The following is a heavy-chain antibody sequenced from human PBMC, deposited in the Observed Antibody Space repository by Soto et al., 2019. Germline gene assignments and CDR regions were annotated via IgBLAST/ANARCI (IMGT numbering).Heavy chain of an antibody. V-gene: IGHV3-33*01. D-gene: IGHD3-22*01. CDR3: ARAGHDSSGYYYGGLDY. Sequence: QVQLVESGGGVAQPGGSLRHSCAASGFTFSRYGMHWVRQAPGKGLERVAVIWTDGSYEYYADSVMGRFTISRDNSKNTLYLQMNSLRAEDTAVYYCARAGHDSSGYYYGGLDYWGPGTLVTVSS. CDR2: IWTDGSYE. J-gene: IGHJ4*02. CDR1: GFTFSRYG.